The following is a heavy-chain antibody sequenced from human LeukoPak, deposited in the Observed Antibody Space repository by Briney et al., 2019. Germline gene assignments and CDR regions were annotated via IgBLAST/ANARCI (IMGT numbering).Heavy chain of an antibody. Sequence: GGSMRLSCVASGFIFSDYHMTRVRQAPGKRLEWVSYVSYTRSTIYYADSVKGRFTISRDNAQNSLSLQMNSLTVEDAAVYYCARGRVAAAGTKWYFDLWGRGSLVTVSS. V-gene: IGHV3-11*01. CDR1: GFIFSDYH. CDR3: ARGRVAAAGTKWYFDL. D-gene: IGHD6-13*01. J-gene: IGHJ2*01. CDR2: VSYTRSTI.